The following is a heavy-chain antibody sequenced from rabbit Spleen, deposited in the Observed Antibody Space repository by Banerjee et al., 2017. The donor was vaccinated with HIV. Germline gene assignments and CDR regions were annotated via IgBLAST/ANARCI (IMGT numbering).Heavy chain of an antibody. J-gene: IGHJ6*01. CDR2: IDAGNSGFT. CDR3: ARDTASSFSSYGMDL. V-gene: IGHV1S40*01. D-gene: IGHD8-1*01. CDR1: GVSFSISSY. Sequence: QSLEESGGDVVKPGASLTLTCTASGVSFSISSYMCWVRQAPGKGLEWIACIDAGNSGFTYSATWAKGRFAISKTSSTTVTLQMTRLTAADTATYFCARDTASSFSSYGMDLWSQGTLVTVS.